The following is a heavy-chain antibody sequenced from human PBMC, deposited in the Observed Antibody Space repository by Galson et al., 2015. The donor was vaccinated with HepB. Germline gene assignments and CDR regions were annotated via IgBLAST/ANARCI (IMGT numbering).Heavy chain of an antibody. CDR3: ARSSGWSSDY. CDR1: GLTFNSHW. V-gene: IGHV3-7*03. CDR2: IKQDGSEK. J-gene: IGHJ4*02. Sequence: SLRLSCAASGLTFNSHWMTWVRQAPGKGLEWVGNIKQDGSEKNYVDSVKGRFTISRDNAKSSLYLQMNSLRVEDTAVYYCARSSGWSSDYWGQGTLVTVSS. D-gene: IGHD6-19*01.